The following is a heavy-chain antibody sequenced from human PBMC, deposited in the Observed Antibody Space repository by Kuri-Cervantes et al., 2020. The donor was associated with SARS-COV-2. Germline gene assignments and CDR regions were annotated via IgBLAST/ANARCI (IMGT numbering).Heavy chain of an antibody. CDR2: IIPLFGTT. CDR1: GGTFSSYA. D-gene: IGHD2-2*01. V-gene: IGHV1-69*06. Sequence: SVKVSCKASGGTFSSYAVTWVRQSPGRGLEWMGRIIPLFGTTIYAQKFQGRVTLTADKLTNIVYMELSSLRSEDTAVYYCARPYCTTTTCYDGTFDSWGQGTLVTVSS. J-gene: IGHJ4*02. CDR3: ARPYCTTTTCYDGTFDS.